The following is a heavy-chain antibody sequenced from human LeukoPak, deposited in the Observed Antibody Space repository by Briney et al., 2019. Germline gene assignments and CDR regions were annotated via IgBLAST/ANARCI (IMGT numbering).Heavy chain of an antibody. Sequence: SETLSLTCTVSGRSISSGRYDWGWIRQPAGKGLEWIGRIYTSGSTKYNPSLKSRVTISVATSKNHFSLKLNSVTAADTAVYYCASTRAYCGGDCYPSNYYYYYMDVWGKGTTVTVSS. D-gene: IGHD2-21*02. V-gene: IGHV4-61*02. CDR2: IYTSGST. CDR1: GRSISSGRYD. J-gene: IGHJ6*03. CDR3: ASTRAYCGGDCYPSNYYYYYMDV.